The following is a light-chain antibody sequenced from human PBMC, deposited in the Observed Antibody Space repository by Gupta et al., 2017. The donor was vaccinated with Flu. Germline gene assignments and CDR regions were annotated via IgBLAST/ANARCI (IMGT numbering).Light chain of an antibody. CDR2: DAS. Sequence: EVVLTHSPVTLSLSPGERATLSCRASQSVSRGLAWYQQKPGQAPRLLILDASDRATGIPSRFSGSGSGTDFTLTISSREPEDFAIYYCQQYKIWPPITFGQGTRLEIK. V-gene: IGKV3-11*01. CDR1: QSVSRG. CDR3: QQYKIWPPIT. J-gene: IGKJ5*01.